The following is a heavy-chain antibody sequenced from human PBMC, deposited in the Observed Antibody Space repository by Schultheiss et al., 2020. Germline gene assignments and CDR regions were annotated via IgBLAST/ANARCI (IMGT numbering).Heavy chain of an antibody. Sequence: ASVKVSCKASGGTFSSYGISWVRQAPGQGLEWMGWISAYNGNTNYAKKLQGRVTMTTDTSTSTAYMELSSLRSEDTAVYYCATLTMVRGVSGVDYWGQGTLVTLSS. D-gene: IGHD3-10*01. CDR1: GGTFSSYG. J-gene: IGHJ4*02. CDR2: ISAYNGNT. V-gene: IGHV1-18*01. CDR3: ATLTMVRGVSGVDY.